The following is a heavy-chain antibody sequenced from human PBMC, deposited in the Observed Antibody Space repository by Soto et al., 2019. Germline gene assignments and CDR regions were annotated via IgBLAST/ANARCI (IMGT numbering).Heavy chain of an antibody. J-gene: IGHJ4*02. V-gene: IGHV3-33*01. Sequence: GGSLRLSCVASGFTFSAYGMHWVRQAPGKGLEWVALTWYDGSQEYYGDSVKGRFTISRDNSKNTVYLQMNSLRDEDTAIYYCAGTYYYESSGYYQFDNWGQGTLVTVSS. D-gene: IGHD3-22*01. CDR3: AGTYYYESSGYYQFDN. CDR1: GFTFSAYG. CDR2: TWYDGSQE.